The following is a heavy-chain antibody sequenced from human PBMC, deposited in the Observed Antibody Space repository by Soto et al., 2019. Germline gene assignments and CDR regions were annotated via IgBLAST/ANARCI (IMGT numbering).Heavy chain of an antibody. CDR2: IIPIFGTA. D-gene: IGHD3-22*01. J-gene: IGHJ4*02. V-gene: IGHV1-69*13. Sequence: WASVKVSCKASGGTFSSYAISWVRQAPGQGLEWMGGIIPIFGTANYAQKFQGRVTITADESTSTAYMELSSLRSEDTAVYYCAGGTYDSSGYRSFDYWGQGTLVTVSS. CDR1: GGTFSSYA. CDR3: AGGTYDSSGYRSFDY.